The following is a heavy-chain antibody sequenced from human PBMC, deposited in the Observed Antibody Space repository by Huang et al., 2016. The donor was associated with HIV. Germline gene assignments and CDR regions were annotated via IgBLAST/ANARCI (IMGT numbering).Heavy chain of an antibody. CDR2: SCPEDSNT. J-gene: IGHJ6*03. CDR3: ASRRAAPESYFIDV. V-gene: IGHV5-51*03. D-gene: IGHD2-15*01. CDR1: GYKFSSYW. Sequence: EVQLVQSGTEVKKPGESLKISCTGSGYKFSSYWIGWVRQMPGKGLEWMVVSCPEDSNTRYSPSIQGQGTISADKSISTAYGQWSSLKVSDTGVYYCASRRAAPESYFIDVWGKGTTVIVSS.